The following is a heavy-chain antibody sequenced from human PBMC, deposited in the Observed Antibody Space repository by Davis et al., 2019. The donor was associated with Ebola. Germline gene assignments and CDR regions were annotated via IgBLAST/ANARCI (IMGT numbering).Heavy chain of an antibody. CDR1: GFTFSNAW. CDR2: IKSKTDGGTT. V-gene: IGHV3-15*01. D-gene: IGHD3-3*01. CDR3: TTAHPYYDFWSGYLLYYFDY. J-gene: IGHJ4*02. Sequence: GESLKISCAASGFTFSNAWMSWVRQAPGKGLEWVGRIKSKTDGGTTDYAAPVKGRFTISRDDSKTTLYLQMNSLKTEDTAVYYCTTAHPYYDFWSGYLLYYFDYWGQGTLVTVSS.